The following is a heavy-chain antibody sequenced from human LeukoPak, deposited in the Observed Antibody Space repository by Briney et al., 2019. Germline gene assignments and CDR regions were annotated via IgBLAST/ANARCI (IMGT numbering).Heavy chain of an antibody. CDR2: IIPIFGTA. D-gene: IGHD2-15*01. J-gene: IGHJ5*02. CDR3: ARGRVVAATSWFDP. CDR1: GGTFSSYA. V-gene: IGHV1-69*13. Sequence: GASVKVSCKASGGTFSSYAISWVRQAPGQGLEWMGGIIPIFGTANYAQKFQSRVTITADESTSTAYMELSSLRSEDTAVYYCARGRVVAATSWFDPWGQGTLVTVSS.